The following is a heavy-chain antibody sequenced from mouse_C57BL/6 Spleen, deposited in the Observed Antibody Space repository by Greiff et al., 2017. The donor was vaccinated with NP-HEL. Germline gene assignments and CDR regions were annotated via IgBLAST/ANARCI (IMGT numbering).Heavy chain of an antibody. J-gene: IGHJ1*03. V-gene: IGHV1-4*01. CDR1: GYTFTSYT. Sequence: VQLQQSGAELARPGASVKMSCKASGYTFTSYTMHWVKQRPGQGLEWIGYINPSSGYTKYNQKFKDKATLTADKSSSTAYMQLSSLTSEDSAVYYCARHYYYGSSWGYFDVWGTGTTVTVSS. CDR3: ARHYYYGSSWGYFDV. CDR2: INPSSGYT. D-gene: IGHD1-1*01.